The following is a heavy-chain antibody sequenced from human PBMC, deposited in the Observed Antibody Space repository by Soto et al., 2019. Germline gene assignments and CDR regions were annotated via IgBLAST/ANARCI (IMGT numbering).Heavy chain of an antibody. CDR3: ARDMGLGHQPLHKEKGYYYDSSGYRSGPYYGMDV. CDR2: IYYSGST. V-gene: IGHV4-59*01. J-gene: IGHJ6*02. D-gene: IGHD3-22*01. CDR1: GGSISSYY. Sequence: SETLSLTCTVSGGSISSYYWSWIRQPPGKGLEWIGYIYYSGSTNYNPSLKSRVTISVDTSKNQFSLKLSSVTAADTAVHYCARDMGLGHQPLHKEKGYYYDSSGYRSGPYYGMDVWGQGTTVTVSS.